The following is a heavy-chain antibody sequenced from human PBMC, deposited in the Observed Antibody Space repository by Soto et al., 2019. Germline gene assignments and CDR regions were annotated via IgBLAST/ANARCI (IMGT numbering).Heavy chain of an antibody. Sequence: EVQLVQSGGGFVQPGGSLRLSCAASGFTFNNYIMNWVRQAPGKGLEWVSYISSGGITIYYADSVKGRSTISRDNANNSLYLQMNSLRDDDTAVYYCARGNNRYGYHPDYWGQGTLVTVSS. V-gene: IGHV3-48*02. D-gene: IGHD5-12*01. CDR2: ISSGGITI. CDR3: ARGNNRYGYHPDY. CDR1: GFTFNNYI. J-gene: IGHJ4*02.